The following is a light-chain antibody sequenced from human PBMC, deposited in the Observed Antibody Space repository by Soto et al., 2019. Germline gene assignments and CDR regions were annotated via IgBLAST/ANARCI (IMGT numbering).Light chain of an antibody. Sequence: EVIMTQSPATLSLSPGARATLSCRASQYIASNLAWYRQKPGQAPRLLIYRASTRATGIPARISGSGSGTEFTLTISSLQSEDFAVYYCQQYNNWPPLTFGGGTKVEIK. CDR1: QYIASN. V-gene: IGKV3-15*01. J-gene: IGKJ4*01. CDR3: QQYNNWPPLT. CDR2: RAS.